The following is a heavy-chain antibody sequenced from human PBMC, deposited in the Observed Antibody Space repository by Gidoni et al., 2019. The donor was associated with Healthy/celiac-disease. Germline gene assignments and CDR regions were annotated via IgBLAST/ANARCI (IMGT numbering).Heavy chain of an antibody. V-gene: IGHV3-30-3*01. J-gene: IGHJ5*02. CDR3: ARDQDEQWRNWFDP. D-gene: IGHD6-19*01. Sequence: QVQLVESGGGGVQPGRSLRPSGAASGFNISSYAMHWVRQAPGKGLEWVAVISYDGSNNYYADSVKGRFTISRDNSKNTLYLQMNSLRAEDTAVYYCARDQDEQWRNWFDPWGQGTLVTVSS. CDR2: ISYDGSNN. CDR1: GFNISSYA.